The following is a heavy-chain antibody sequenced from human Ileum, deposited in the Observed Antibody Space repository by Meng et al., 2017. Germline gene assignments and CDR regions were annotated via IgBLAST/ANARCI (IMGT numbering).Heavy chain of an antibody. CDR3: ARDHWGSLDY. CDR2: ASA. D-gene: IGHD7-27*01. Sequence: EYGSGLCGPSVTPFLICAVSGGSVSSSGYLWGWIPQPPGKGLEWIGYASANYNPALKSRITISVDTSKNQFSLKLSSGTAADTALYNCARDHWGSLDYWGQGVLVTVSS. J-gene: IGHJ4*02. V-gene: IGHV4-61*08. CDR1: GGSVSSSGYL.